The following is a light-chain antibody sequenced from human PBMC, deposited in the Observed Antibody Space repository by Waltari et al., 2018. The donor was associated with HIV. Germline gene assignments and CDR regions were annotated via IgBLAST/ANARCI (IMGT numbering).Light chain of an antibody. CDR1: QAVNNDY. J-gene: IGKJ3*01. CDR2: RAS. Sequence: ILLMQSPDSLSLSPGETATLSCRASQAVNNDYLPWYQQRPGQAPRLLMYRASTRAAAIPDRFSGGGSGTDFTLTISSLEPDDFAVYYCHQYGDSSLMTFGPGTTVDL. CDR3: HQYGDSSLMT. V-gene: IGKV3-20*01.